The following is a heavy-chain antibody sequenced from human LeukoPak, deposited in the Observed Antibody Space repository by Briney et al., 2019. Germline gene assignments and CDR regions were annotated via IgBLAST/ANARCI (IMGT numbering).Heavy chain of an antibody. CDR3: VKDNPLDY. CDR2: ISYDGIYK. Sequence: PGGSLRLSCAASGFTFSSYGMHWVRQAPGKGLEWVAVISYDGIYKYYADSVKGRFTSSRDNSKNMLYLQMNSLSGEDTAVYYCVKDNPLDYWGQGTLVIVSS. J-gene: IGHJ4*02. CDR1: GFTFSSYG. V-gene: IGHV3-30*18.